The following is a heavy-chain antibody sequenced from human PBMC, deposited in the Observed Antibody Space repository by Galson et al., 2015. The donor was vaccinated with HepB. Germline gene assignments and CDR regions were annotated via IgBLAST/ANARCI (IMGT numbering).Heavy chain of an antibody. Sequence: SVKVSCKASGYSFSGYAMDWVRQAPGQGLEWMGWINTNTGNPTYAQGFTGRFVFSLDTSVSTAYLQINSLKAEDTAVYYCVRDRYYDSSGYAYWGQGTLVTVSS. CDR3: VRDRYYDSSGYAY. D-gene: IGHD3-22*01. CDR1: GYSFSGYA. CDR2: INTNTGNP. V-gene: IGHV7-4-1*02. J-gene: IGHJ4*02.